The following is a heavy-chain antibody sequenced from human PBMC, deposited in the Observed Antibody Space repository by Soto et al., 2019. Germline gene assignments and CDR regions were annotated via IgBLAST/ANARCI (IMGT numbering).Heavy chain of an antibody. D-gene: IGHD5-18*01. Sequence: GGSLRLSCAASGFTFSSSWMNWVRQAPGKGLEWVAGIKEDGSEKYYVDIVKGRFTISRDNVENSLYLQMNSLRGEDPAVYFCARDRGYSSYDYWGLGTLVTVSS. CDR1: GFTFSSSW. CDR3: ARDRGYSSYDY. CDR2: IKEDGSEK. V-gene: IGHV3-7*01. J-gene: IGHJ4*02.